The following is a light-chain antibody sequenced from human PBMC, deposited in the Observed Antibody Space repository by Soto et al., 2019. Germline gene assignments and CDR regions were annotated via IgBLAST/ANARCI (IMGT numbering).Light chain of an antibody. CDR3: QQYNNWPRT. J-gene: IGKJ1*01. CDR2: GAT. CDR1: QSVRIL. V-gene: IGKV3-15*01. Sequence: EIVMTQSPATPSVSPGERATLSCRASQSVRILLAWYLQKPGQAPRLLIHGATPRETGIPAMFSGSGSGTEFTLTISSLQYEDFAVYYCQQYNNWPRTFGQGTKVDI.